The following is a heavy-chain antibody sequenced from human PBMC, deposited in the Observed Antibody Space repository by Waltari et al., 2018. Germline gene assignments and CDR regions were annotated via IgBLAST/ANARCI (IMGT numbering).Heavy chain of an antibody. CDR2: ITAGCTST. D-gene: IGHD5-12*01. J-gene: IGHJ4*02. CDR1: GFSSSSTE. V-gene: IGHV3-48*03. Sequence: EVQLVESGGALVQPGGSLRLSCAASGFSSSSTEMNWVRQGPGMGLQVVSVITAGCTSTLYAYLLMGRFTISRDDAKNSLFLKMNSLRVEDTAVYYCARDESGDLDFDLWGQGTLVTVSS. CDR3: ARDESGDLDFDL.